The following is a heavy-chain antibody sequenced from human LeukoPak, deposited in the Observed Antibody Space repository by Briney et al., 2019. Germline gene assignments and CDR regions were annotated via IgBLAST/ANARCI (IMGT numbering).Heavy chain of an antibody. D-gene: IGHD5-12*01. CDR3: ARFGGGYAYYYYGMDV. Sequence: PGRSLSPSCAASGFTSSSYATDWVRQAPGEGLGWVAVISYDGSNKYYADSVKGRVTISGDNSKNTLYLQMNSLRAEDTAVYYCARFGGGYAYYYYGMDVWGQGTTVTVSS. CDR2: ISYDGSNK. CDR1: GFTSSSYA. V-gene: IGHV3-30-3*01. J-gene: IGHJ6*02.